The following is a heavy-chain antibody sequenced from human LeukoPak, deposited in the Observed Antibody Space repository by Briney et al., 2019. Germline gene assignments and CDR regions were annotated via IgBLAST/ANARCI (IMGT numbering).Heavy chain of an antibody. D-gene: IGHD6-19*01. CDR2: IYTSGST. Sequence: PSETLSLTCTVSGGSIGGYYWTWIRQPAGKGLEWIGRIYTSGSTNYNPSLKSRVTMSVDTSKNQFSLKLSSVTAADTAVYYCARSGSGGWYPFDYWGQGTLVTVSS. CDR1: GGSIGGYY. CDR3: ARSGSGGWYPFDY. V-gene: IGHV4-4*07. J-gene: IGHJ4*02.